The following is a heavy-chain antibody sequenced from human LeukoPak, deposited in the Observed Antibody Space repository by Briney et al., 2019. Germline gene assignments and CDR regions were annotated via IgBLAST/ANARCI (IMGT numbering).Heavy chain of an antibody. CDR1: GFTFSSYA. Sequence: GGSLRLSCAASGFTFSSYAMSWVRQAPGKGLEWVSAISGSGGSTYYADSVKGRFTISRDNSKNTLYLQMNSLRADDTAVYYCVKARSRWDAFGIWGQGTMVTVSS. CDR3: VKARSRWDAFGI. V-gene: IGHV3-23*01. J-gene: IGHJ3*02. CDR2: ISGSGGST. D-gene: IGHD3-16*02.